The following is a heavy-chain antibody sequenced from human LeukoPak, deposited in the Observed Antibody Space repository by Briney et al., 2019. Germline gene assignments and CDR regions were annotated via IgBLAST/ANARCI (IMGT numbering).Heavy chain of an antibody. CDR3: ARAMGAFSYDSSGYYYHDAFDI. Sequence: SQTLSLTCAISGDSVSSNSAAWNWIRQSPSRGLEWLGRTYYRYKWYNDYAVSVKSRITINPDTSKNQFSLQLNSVTPEDTAVYYCARAMGAFSYDSSGYYYHDAFDIWGQGTMVTVSS. D-gene: IGHD3-22*01. CDR2: TYYRYKWYN. CDR1: GDSVSSNSAA. J-gene: IGHJ3*02. V-gene: IGHV6-1*01.